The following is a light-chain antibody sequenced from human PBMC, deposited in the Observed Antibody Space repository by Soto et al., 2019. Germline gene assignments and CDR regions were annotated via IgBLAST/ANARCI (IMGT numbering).Light chain of an antibody. CDR2: GAS. CDR3: QQYGSSPRT. CDR1: QSVANRY. Sequence: EIVLTQSPGTLSLSPGERATLSCRASQSVANRYLAWYLQKPGQAPRLVMYGASSRATGIPDRFSGSGAGTDFTLTISRVEPEDVAVYDCQQYGSSPRTFGQGTKVEIK. V-gene: IGKV3-20*01. J-gene: IGKJ1*01.